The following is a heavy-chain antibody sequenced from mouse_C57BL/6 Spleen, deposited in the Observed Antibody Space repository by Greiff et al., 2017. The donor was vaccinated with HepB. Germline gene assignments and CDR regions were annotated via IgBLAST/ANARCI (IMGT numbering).Heavy chain of an antibody. Sequence: QVQLQQPGAELVKPGASVKLSCKASGYTFTSYWMHWVKQRPGQGLEWIGRIHPSDSDTNYNQKFKGKATLTVDKSSSTAYMQLSSLTSEDSAVYYCAIAITTVVATDYWGQGTTLTVSS. V-gene: IGHV1-74*01. CDR3: AIAITTVVATDY. CDR1: GYTFTSYW. D-gene: IGHD1-1*01. CDR2: IHPSDSDT. J-gene: IGHJ2*01.